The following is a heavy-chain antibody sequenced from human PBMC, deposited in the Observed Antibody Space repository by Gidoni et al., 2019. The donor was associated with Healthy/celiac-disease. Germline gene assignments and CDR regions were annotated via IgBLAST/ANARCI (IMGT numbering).Heavy chain of an antibody. CDR1: GYTFTSYY. CDR2: INPSGGST. Sequence: QVQLVQSGAEVKKPGASVKVSCKASGYTFTSYYMHWVRQAPGQGLEWMGIINPSGGSTSYAQKFQGRVTMTRDTSTSTVYMELSSLRSEDTAVYYCARDRMPGRSGPHMDVWGKGTTVTVSS. V-gene: IGHV1-46*01. CDR3: ARDRMPGRSGPHMDV. J-gene: IGHJ6*03. D-gene: IGHD3-10*01.